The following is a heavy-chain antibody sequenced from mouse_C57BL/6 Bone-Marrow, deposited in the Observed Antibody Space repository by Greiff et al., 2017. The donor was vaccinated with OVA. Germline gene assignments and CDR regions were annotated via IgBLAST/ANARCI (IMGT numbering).Heavy chain of an antibody. J-gene: IGHJ2*01. D-gene: IGHD2-3*01. V-gene: IGHV1-72*01. CDR2: IDPNSGGT. Sequence: QQSCKASGYTFTSYWMHWVKQRPGRGLEWIGRIDPNSGGTKYNEKFKSKATLTVDKPSSTAYMQLSSLTSEDSAVYYCARKRGDDGSFDYWGQGTTLTVSS. CDR3: ARKRGDDGSFDY. CDR1: GYTFTSYW.